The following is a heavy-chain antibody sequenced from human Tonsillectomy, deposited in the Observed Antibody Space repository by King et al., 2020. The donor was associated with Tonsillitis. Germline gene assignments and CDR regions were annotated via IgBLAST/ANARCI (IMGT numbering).Heavy chain of an antibody. CDR1: GFTFSDYY. V-gene: IGHV3-11*01. CDR3: ARRGAEFFYYGLDV. CDR2: ISSRASTI. J-gene: IGHJ6*04. D-gene: IGHD3-10*01. Sequence: VQLVESGGGLVKPGGSLRLSCAASGFTFSDYYMSWIRQAPGKGLEWLSYISSRASTIYYADSVKGRFTISRDNAKKSLYLQMNSLRAEDTAVYYCARRGAEFFYYGLDVWGKGTTVTVSS.